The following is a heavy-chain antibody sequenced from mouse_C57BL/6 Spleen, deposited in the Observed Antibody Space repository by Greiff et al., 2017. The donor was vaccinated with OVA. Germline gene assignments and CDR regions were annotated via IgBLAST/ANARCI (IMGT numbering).Heavy chain of an antibody. J-gene: IGHJ4*01. V-gene: IGHV1-66*01. CDR2: IYPGSGNT. CDR3: ATKDYYGSSGYAMDY. Sequence: QVQLKQSGPELVKPGASVKISCKASGYSFTSYYIHWVKQRPGQGLEWIGWIYPGSGNTKYNEKFKGKATLTADTSSSTAYMQLSSLTSEDSAVYYCATKDYYGSSGYAMDYWGQGTSVTVSS. D-gene: IGHD1-1*01. CDR1: GYSFTSYY.